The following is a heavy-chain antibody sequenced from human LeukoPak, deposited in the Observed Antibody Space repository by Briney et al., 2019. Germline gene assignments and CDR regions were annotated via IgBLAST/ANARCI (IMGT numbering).Heavy chain of an antibody. V-gene: IGHV4-4*07. CDR3: ARSVCSSTSCLFDP. J-gene: IGHJ5*02. Sequence: SETLSLTCTVSGGSISSYYWSWIRQPAGKGLEWIGRIYTSGSTNYNPSLKSRVTMSVDTSKNQFSLKLSSVTAADTAVYYCARSVCSSTSCLFDPWGQGTLVTVSS. D-gene: IGHD2-2*01. CDR2: IYTSGST. CDR1: GGSISSYY.